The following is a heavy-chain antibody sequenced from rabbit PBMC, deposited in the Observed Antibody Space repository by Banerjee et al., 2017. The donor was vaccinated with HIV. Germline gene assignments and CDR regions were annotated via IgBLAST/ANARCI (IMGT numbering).Heavy chain of an antibody. CDR2: IYAGSSGST. V-gene: IGHV1S40*01. Sequence: QSLEESGGDLVKPGASLTLTCKASGFSFSSSYYMCWVRQAPGKGLEWIACIYAGSSGSTGYAYWAKGRFTISKTSSTTVILQMTSLTAADTATYFCARDPNSSGDYSFLNLWGQGTLVTVS. D-gene: IGHD1-1*01. CDR3: ARDPNSSGDYSFLNL. CDR1: GFSFSSSYY. J-gene: IGHJ4*01.